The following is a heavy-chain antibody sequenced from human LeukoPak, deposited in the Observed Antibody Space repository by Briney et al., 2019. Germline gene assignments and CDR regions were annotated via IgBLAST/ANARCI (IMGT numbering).Heavy chain of an antibody. CDR1: GFIFSHYW. CDR3: ARESRSGLDY. CDR2: IGQDGNEK. D-gene: IGHD3-3*01. J-gene: IGHJ4*02. Sequence: GGSLRLSCAASGFIFSHYWMNWVRQAPGKGLEWVANIGQDGNEKYYVDSVKGRFSISRDNAGNSVYLQMNSLRAEDTAIYYCARESRSGLDYWGQGTLVAVSS. V-gene: IGHV3-7*03.